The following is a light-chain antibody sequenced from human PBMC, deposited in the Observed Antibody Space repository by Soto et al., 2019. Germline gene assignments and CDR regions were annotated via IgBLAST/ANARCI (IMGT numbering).Light chain of an antibody. J-gene: IGKJ1*01. CDR1: QRISSY. CDR2: AAS. Sequence: DIQVTQSPSSLSASLGDRVAITCRASQRISSYLNWYQQKPGKAPKLLIYAASTLQSGVPSRFSGSGSGTAFTLTIISLQPEDFETYYCQQSYSTPRTFGQGTKVDI. V-gene: IGKV1-39*01. CDR3: QQSYSTPRT.